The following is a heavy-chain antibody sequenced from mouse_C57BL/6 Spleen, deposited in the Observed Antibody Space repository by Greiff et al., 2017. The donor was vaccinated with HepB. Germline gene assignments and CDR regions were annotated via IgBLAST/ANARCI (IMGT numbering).Heavy chain of an antibody. Sequence: VQLQQSGPELVKPGASVKISCKASGYAFSSSWMNWVKQRPGKGLEWIGRIYPGDGDTNYNGKFKGKATLTADKSSSTAYMQLSSLTSEDSAVYFCARSPYYGSLDYWGQGTTLTVSS. CDR3: ARSPYYGSLDY. D-gene: IGHD1-1*01. CDR2: IYPGDGDT. CDR1: GYAFSSSW. J-gene: IGHJ2*01. V-gene: IGHV1-82*01.